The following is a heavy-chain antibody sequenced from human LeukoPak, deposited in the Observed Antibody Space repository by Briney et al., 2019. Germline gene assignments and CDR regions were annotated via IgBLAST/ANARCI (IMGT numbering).Heavy chain of an antibody. CDR1: GYTFIGEN. V-gene: IGHV1-2*02. CDR3: AREGRDMAWFDY. D-gene: IGHD5-24*01. Sequence: ASVKVSCKASGYTFIGENIHWVRQAPGQGLEWMGWINPYNGDTKFAHRFQDRVTMTRDTSINTAYMELSGLTSDDTAVYYCAREGRDMAWFDYWGQGALVTVSS. CDR2: INPYNGDT. J-gene: IGHJ4*02.